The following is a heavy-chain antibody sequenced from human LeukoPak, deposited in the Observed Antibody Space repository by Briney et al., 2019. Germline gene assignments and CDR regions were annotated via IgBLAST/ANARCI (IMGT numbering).Heavy chain of an antibody. CDR1: GYTFTSYG. CDR2: ISAYNGNT. Sequence: ASVKVSCKASGYTFTSYGINWVRQAPGQGLEWMGWISAYNGNTNYAQKLQGRVTMTTDPSTSTAYMELRSLRSDDTAVYYCAKDDYYGSGSYPHYWGQGTLVTVSS. V-gene: IGHV1-18*01. D-gene: IGHD3-10*01. CDR3: AKDDYYGSGSYPHY. J-gene: IGHJ4*02.